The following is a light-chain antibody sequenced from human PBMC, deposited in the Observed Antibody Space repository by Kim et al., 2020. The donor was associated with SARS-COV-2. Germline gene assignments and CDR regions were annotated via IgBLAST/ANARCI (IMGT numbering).Light chain of an antibody. CDR2: GKN. V-gene: IGLV3-19*01. CDR3: NSRDSSVNHLV. Sequence: SSELTQDPAVSVALGQTVRITCQGDSLRSYYASWYQQQPGQAPVLVIYGKNNRPSGIPDRFSGSSSGNTASLTITGAQAEDEADYYCNSRDSSVNHLVFG. CDR1: SLRSYY. J-gene: IGLJ2*01.